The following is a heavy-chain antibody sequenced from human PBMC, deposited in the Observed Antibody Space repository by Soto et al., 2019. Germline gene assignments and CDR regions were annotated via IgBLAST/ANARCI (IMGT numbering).Heavy chain of an antibody. J-gene: IGHJ5*02. V-gene: IGHV4-31*03. CDR1: GCSISSGGYY. CDR3: ARCSVVVVPAPGFDP. Sequence: QLQLQESGPGLVKPSETLSLTCTVSGCSISSGGYYWSWIRQHPGKGLEWIGYIYYSGTTYYNPSLKSRVTISVDTSKNQFSLKLSSVSDADTALYYCARCSVVVVPAPGFDPWGRGTLVTVS. D-gene: IGHD2-15*01. CDR2: IYYSGTT.